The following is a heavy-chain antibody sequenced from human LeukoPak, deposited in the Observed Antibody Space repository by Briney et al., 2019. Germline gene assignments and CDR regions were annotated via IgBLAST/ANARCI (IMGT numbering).Heavy chain of an antibody. CDR1: GFTVSSNY. V-gene: IGHV3-53*01. Sequence: GGSLRPSCAASGFTVSSNYMSWVRQAPGKGLGWVSVIYSGGSTYYADSVKGRFTISRDNSKNTLYLQMYSLRAEDTAVYYCARVSGYSYGTLFDYWGQGTLVTVSS. D-gene: IGHD5-18*01. CDR2: IYSGGST. J-gene: IGHJ4*02. CDR3: ARVSGYSYGTLFDY.